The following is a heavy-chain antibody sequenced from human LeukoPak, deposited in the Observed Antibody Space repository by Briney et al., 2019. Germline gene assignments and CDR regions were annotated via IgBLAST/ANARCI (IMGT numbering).Heavy chain of an antibody. Sequence: ASVKVSCKASGYSFINYGISWVRQAPGQGLEWIGWISAYSDDSRNAQKFQGRVTMTTDASTRTAYMELTSLRSDDTAVYYCARESRSSGEDYWGQGTLVTVSS. V-gene: IGHV1-18*01. CDR1: GYSFINYG. CDR3: ARESRSSGEDY. CDR2: ISAYSDDS. J-gene: IGHJ4*02. D-gene: IGHD6-19*01.